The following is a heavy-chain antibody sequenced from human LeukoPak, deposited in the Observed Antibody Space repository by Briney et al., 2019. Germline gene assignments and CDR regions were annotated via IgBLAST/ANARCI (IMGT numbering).Heavy chain of an antibody. Sequence: GGSLRLSCAASGFIFSSYTMSWVRQAPGKGLEWVSSISISGGGAYYTDSVKGRFTISRDNSKNTLYLQMNSLRADDTAVYYCAKRAFYGSGSHYYFDCWGQGTLVTVSS. CDR3: AKRAFYGSGSHYYFDC. CDR1: GFIFSSYT. CDR2: ISISGGGA. V-gene: IGHV3-23*01. D-gene: IGHD3-10*01. J-gene: IGHJ4*02.